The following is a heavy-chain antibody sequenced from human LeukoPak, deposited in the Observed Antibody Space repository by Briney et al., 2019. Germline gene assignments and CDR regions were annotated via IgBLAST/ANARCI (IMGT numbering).Heavy chain of an antibody. CDR1: GFTFSSYW. CDR3: GRAGGYSSSWYDY. CDR2: IKQDGSEK. V-gene: IGHV3-7*04. D-gene: IGHD6-13*01. Sequence: GGSLRLSCAASGFTFSSYWMSWVRQAPGKGLEWVANIKQDGSEKYYVDSVKGRFTISRDNAKNSLYLQMNSLRAKDTAVYYGGRAGGYSSSWYDYWGQGTLVTVSS. J-gene: IGHJ4*02.